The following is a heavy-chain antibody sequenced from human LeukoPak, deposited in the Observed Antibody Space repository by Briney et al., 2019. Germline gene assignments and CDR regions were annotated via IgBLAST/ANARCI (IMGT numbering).Heavy chain of an antibody. Sequence: SETPSLTCAVYGGSFSGYYWSWIRQPPGKGLEWIGEINHSGSTNYNPSLKSRVTISVDTSKNQFSLKLSSVTAADTAVYYCARSDYYYYYGMDVWGQGTTVTVSS. CDR3: ARSDYYYYYGMDV. V-gene: IGHV4-34*01. CDR2: INHSGST. CDR1: GGSFSGYY. J-gene: IGHJ6*02.